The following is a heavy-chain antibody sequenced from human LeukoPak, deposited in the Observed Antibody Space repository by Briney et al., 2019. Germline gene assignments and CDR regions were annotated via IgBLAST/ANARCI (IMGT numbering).Heavy chain of an antibody. CDR3: ARDYYDSSGFGY. CDR2: IYYSGST. D-gene: IGHD3-22*01. V-gene: IGHV4-59*01. J-gene: IGHJ4*02. Sequence: SETPSLTCTVSGGSISSYYWSWIRQPPGKGLEWIGYIYYSGSTNYNPSLKSRVTISVDTSKNQFSLKLSSVTAADTAVYYCARDYYDSSGFGYWGQGTLVTVSS. CDR1: GGSISSYY.